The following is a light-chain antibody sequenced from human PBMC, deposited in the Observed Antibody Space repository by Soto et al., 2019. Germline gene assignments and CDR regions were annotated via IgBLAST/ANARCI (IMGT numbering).Light chain of an antibody. J-gene: IGLJ7*01. V-gene: IGLV1-51*01. CDR1: SSNIGRNY. Sequence: QSVLTQPPSVSAAPGQKVTISRSGGSSNIGRNYVSWYQQVPGTAPKLLIYDNSNRPSGIPDRFSGSRSGTSATLVITGLQTGDEADYYCGTWDATLTAGVFGGGTQLTVL. CDR3: GTWDATLTAGV. CDR2: DNS.